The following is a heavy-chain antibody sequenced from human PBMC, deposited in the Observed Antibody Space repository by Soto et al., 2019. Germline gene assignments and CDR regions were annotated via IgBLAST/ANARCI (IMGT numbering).Heavy chain of an antibody. CDR3: ARVFTMLRERGMDG. CDR1: GYTFSDYG. D-gene: IGHD3-10*01. Sequence: QVQLMKPGGEVKKPGASVKISCKASGYTFSDYGINWVRQAPGQGLEWMGWISAHNRNTNYAQNLQGRVTMTLDSSKTTAYMELRSLTSDDPAVYYCARVFTMLRERGMDGRGQGTTVTVSS. V-gene: IGHV1-18*04. J-gene: IGHJ6*02. CDR2: ISAHNRNT.